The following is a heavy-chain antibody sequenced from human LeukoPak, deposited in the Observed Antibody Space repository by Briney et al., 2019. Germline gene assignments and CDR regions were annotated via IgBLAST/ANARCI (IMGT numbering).Heavy chain of an antibody. D-gene: IGHD5-18*01. CDR3: ARVGGYGYLDY. J-gene: IGHJ4*02. V-gene: IGHV4-31*03. CDR2: IYYSGST. CDR1: GGSISSGGYS. Sequence: PSQTLSLTCTVSGGSISSGGYSWSWIRQHPGKGLEWIGYIYYSGSTYYNPSLKSRVTISVDTSKNQFSLKLSSVTAADTAVYYCARVGGYGYLDYWGQGTLVTVSS.